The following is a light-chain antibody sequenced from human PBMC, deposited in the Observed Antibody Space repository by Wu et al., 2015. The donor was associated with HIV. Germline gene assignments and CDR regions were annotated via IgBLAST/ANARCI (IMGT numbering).Light chain of an antibody. J-gene: IGKJ1*01. V-gene: IGKV1-39*01. Sequence: DIQMTQSPSSLSASVGDRVTITCRASQSISSDLKWYQQKPGAAPKLLIYAASSLQSGVPSRFSSSGSGTDFTLTISSLQPEDFATYYCQQTYSTPKTFGQGTKVEIK. CDR1: QSISSD. CDR3: QQTYSTPKT. CDR2: AAS.